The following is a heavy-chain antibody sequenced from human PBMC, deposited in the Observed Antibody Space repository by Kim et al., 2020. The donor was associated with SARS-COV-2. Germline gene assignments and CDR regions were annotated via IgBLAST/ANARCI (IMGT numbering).Heavy chain of an antibody. J-gene: IGHJ4*02. CDR3: ARDRGYCSGGSCYSIFDY. D-gene: IGHD2-15*01. Sequence: GGSLRLSCAASGVSFNNYWMGWVRQAPGKGLEWVAHIKEDGREKYHVDSVEGRFTISRDNAKNSLYLQMNSLRAEDTAMSYCARDRGYCSGGSCYSIFDYGGQGTQVTVSS. V-gene: IGHV3-7*03. CDR2: IKEDGREK. CDR1: GVSFNNYW.